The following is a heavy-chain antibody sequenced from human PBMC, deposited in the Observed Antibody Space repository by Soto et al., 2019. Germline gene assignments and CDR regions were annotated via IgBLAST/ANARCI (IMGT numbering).Heavy chain of an antibody. CDR1: GFTCGSYW. J-gene: IGHJ6*02. V-gene: IGHV3-74*01. CDR3: ARGRPYGMDV. CDR2: IDSDGSST. Sequence: EVQLVESGGGLVQPGGSLRVSCAASGFTCGSYWMNWVRQAPGKGLVWVSRIDSDGSSTTYADSVKGRFTTSRDNAKNTLYLQMSRRRVEDTAVYYCARGRPYGMDVGGPGNTATVSS.